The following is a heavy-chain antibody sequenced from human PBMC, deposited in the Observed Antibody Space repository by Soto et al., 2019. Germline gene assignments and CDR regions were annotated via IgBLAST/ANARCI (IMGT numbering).Heavy chain of an antibody. D-gene: IGHD6-13*01. CDR3: ARGRRIAAAPEEYYYYYYGMDV. J-gene: IGHJ6*02. CDR1: GGSFSGYY. Sequence: SETLSLTCAVYGGSFSGYYWSWIRQPPGKGLEWIGEINHSGSTNYNPSLKSRVTISVDTSKNQFSLKLSSVTAADTAVYYCARGRRIAAAPEEYYYYYYGMDVWGQGTTVTVSS. V-gene: IGHV4-34*01. CDR2: INHSGST.